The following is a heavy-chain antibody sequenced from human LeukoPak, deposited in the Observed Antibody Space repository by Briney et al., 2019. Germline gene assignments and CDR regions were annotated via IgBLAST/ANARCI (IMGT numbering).Heavy chain of an antibody. Sequence: SETLSLTCTVSGGSISSSSYSWGWIRQPPGKGLEWIGNIYYSGSTYYNPSLKSRITISVDTSKNQFSLKLSSVTAADTAEYYWARLRGGEHPPGGYWGQGTLVTVSS. J-gene: IGHJ4*02. V-gene: IGHV4-39*01. CDR1: GGSISSSSYS. CDR2: IYYSGST. D-gene: IGHD3-16*01. CDR3: ARLRGGEHPPGGY.